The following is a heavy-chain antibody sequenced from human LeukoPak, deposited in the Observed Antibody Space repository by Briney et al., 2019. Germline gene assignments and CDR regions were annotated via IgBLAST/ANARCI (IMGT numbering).Heavy chain of an antibody. D-gene: IGHD3-10*02. V-gene: IGHV3-48*03. CDR3: ARVVRGVYNCFDP. J-gene: IGHJ5*02. CDR2: ISSSGSTI. CDR1: GFTFSSYE. Sequence: GGSLRLSCAASGFTFSSYEMNWVRQAPGKGLEWVSYISSSGSTIYYADSVKGRFTISRDNAKNSLYLQMNSLRAEDTAVYYCARVVRGVYNCFDPWGQGTLVTVSP.